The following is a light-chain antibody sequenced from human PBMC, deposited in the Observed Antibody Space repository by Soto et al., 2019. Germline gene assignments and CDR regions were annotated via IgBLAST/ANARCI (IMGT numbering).Light chain of an antibody. V-gene: IGKV3-15*01. CDR3: QQYNNWPPRGT. CDR1: QGVSSN. Sequence: EIVLPQSPATLSVSPGERATLSCRASQGVSSNLAWYQQKPGQGPRLLIYGASTRATGIPARFSGSGSGTEFTLNISSLQPEDFALYYCQQYNNWPPRGTFGQGTKVEFK. J-gene: IGKJ1*01. CDR2: GAS.